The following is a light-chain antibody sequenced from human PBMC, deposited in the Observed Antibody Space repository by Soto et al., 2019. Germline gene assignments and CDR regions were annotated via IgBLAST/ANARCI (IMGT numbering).Light chain of an antibody. CDR3: QQSYRTPPIT. J-gene: IGKJ5*01. V-gene: IGKV1-39*01. CDR1: QRISNY. Sequence: DIQMTQSPSSLSASVGDRVTISCRASQRISNYLNWYQQKPGKAPKLLIYAASSLQSGVPSRFSGSGSGTDFTLTISSLQPEDFATYYCQQSYRTPPITVGQGTRLEI. CDR2: AAS.